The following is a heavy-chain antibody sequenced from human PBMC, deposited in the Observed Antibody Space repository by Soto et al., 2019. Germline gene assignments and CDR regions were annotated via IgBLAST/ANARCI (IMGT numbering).Heavy chain of an antibody. J-gene: IGHJ6*02. CDR3: ARVGQWLPNYYYYGMDV. D-gene: IGHD6-19*01. CDR1: GFTFSSYA. CDR2: ISYDGSNK. V-gene: IGHV3-30-3*01. Sequence: LRLSCAASGFTFSSYAMHWVRQAPGKGLEWVAVISYDGSNKYYADSVKGRFTISRDNSKNTLYLQMNSLRAEDTAVYYCARVGQWLPNYYYYGMDVWGQGTTVTVS.